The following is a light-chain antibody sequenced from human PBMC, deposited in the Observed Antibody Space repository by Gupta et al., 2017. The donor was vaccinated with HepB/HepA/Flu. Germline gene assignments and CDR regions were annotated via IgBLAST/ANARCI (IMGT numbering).Light chain of an antibody. CDR1: QNINNN. Sequence: DIQLTQSPSSLSASIGDRVTITCRASQNINNNLSWYQQKLGKAPKLLIYGASSLQSGVPSRFSGSGSGTDFILTISGLQPDHFGTYYCLQSLGPETLGPGTKVDI. CDR2: GAS. CDR3: LQSLGPET. V-gene: IGKV1-39*01. J-gene: IGKJ3*01.